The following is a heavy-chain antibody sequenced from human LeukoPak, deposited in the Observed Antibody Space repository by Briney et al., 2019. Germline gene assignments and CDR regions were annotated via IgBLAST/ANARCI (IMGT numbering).Heavy chain of an antibody. D-gene: IGHD6-19*01. CDR3: AKADVVAVAGTAHFDY. V-gene: IGHV3-23*01. J-gene: IGHJ4*02. CDR1: GFTFSSYA. CDR2: ISGSGGST. Sequence: PGGSLRLSCAASGFTFSSYAMSWVRQAPGKGLEWVPAISGSGGSTYYADSVKGRFTISRGNSKNTLYLQMNSLRAEDTAVYYCAKADVVAVAGTAHFDYWGQGTLVTVSS.